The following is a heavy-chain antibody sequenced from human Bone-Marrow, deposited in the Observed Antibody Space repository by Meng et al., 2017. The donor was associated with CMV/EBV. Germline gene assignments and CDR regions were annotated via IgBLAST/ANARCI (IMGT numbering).Heavy chain of an antibody. CDR2: IYYSGST. V-gene: IGHV4-59*01. CDR1: GASTSSYY. J-gene: IGHJ6*02. CDR3: ALLDGFGEFTSDYYYYGMDV. Sequence: SETLSLTCTVSGASTSSYYWSWIRQPPGKGLEWIGYIYYSGSTNYNPSLKSRVAISVDTSKNQLSLKLNSVTTADTAVYYCALLDGFGEFTSDYYYYGMDVWGQGTTVAVSS. D-gene: IGHD3-10*01.